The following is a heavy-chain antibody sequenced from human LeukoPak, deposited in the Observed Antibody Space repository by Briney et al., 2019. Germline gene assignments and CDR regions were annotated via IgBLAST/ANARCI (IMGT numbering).Heavy chain of an antibody. CDR2: IYSCGST. CDR3: ATTYSTSSGTFDF. CDR1: GFTVSSNY. D-gene: IGHD6-6*01. V-gene: IGHV3-66*01. J-gene: IGHJ3*01. Sequence: GGSLRLSCAASGFTVSSNYMSWVRQAPGKGLEWVSVIYSCGSTYYADSVKGRFTISRDNSKNTLYLQMNSLRAEDTAVYYCATTYSTSSGTFDFWGQGTMVTVSS.